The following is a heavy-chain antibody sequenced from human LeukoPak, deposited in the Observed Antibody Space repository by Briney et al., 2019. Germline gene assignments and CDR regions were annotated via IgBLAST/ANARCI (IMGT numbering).Heavy chain of an antibody. J-gene: IGHJ4*02. CDR1: GNSFNNHF. D-gene: IGHD3-10*01. Sequence: GESLKISCKGSGNSFNNHFIGWVRQMPGKGLEWMGIIYPGDSETRYSPSFQGQVTISADKSISTVYLQWSRLEASDTAMYYCARRSTVIRGVLEEAFDYWGQGTLVTVSS. CDR2: IYPGDSET. V-gene: IGHV5-51*01. CDR3: ARRSTVIRGVLEEAFDY.